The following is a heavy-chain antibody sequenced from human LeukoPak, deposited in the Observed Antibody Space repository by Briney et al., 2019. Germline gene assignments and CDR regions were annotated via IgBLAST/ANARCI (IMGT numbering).Heavy chain of an antibody. CDR3: ASKGGLIAAAGTFDY. CDR1: GGSFSGYY. V-gene: IGHV4-34*01. D-gene: IGHD6-13*01. J-gene: IGHJ4*02. Sequence: SETLSLTCAVYGGSFSGYYWSWIRQPPGKGLEWIGEINHSGSTNYNPSLKSRVTISVDTSKNQFSLKLGSVTAADTAVYYCASKGGLIAAAGTFDYWGQGTLVTVSS. CDR2: INHSGST.